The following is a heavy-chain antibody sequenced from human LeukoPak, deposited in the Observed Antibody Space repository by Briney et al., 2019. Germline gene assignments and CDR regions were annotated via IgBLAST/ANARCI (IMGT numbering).Heavy chain of an antibody. Sequence: SETLSLTCAVYGGSFSGYYWSWIRQPPGKGLEWIGEINHSGSTNYNPSLKSRVTISVDTSKNQFSLKLSSVTAADTAVYYCARGSPYCSSTSCFYYYYYSMDVWGQGTTVTVSS. J-gene: IGHJ6*02. D-gene: IGHD2-2*01. CDR2: INHSGST. V-gene: IGHV4-34*01. CDR1: GGSFSGYY. CDR3: ARGSPYCSSTSCFYYYYYSMDV.